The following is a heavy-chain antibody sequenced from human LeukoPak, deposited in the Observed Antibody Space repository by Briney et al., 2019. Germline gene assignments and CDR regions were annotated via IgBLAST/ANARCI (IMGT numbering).Heavy chain of an antibody. V-gene: IGHV1-24*01. J-gene: IGHJ4*02. CDR1: GDTITELA. D-gene: IGHD3-22*01. CDR2: FDPEDGET. Sequence: ASVKVSCKVSGDTITELAMHWVRQAPGKGLEWMGGFDPEDGETVYAQKLQGRVTMTEDTSTDTAYMELSSLRSEDTAVYYCTACIHTSGYFSFPNWGQGTLVTVSS. CDR3: TACIHTSGYFSFPN.